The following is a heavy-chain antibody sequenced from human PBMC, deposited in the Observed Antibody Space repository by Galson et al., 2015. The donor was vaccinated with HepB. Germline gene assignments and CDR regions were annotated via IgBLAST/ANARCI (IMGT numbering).Heavy chain of an antibody. D-gene: IGHD3-16*01. Sequence: SLRLSCAASGFNFSSYVMHWVRQAPGEVLGWVAVIWYDGSNKYYVDSVTGRFTISRYNSKNMLYLQMNSLRAEDMAVYFCTRDRGGDVDVWGQGTLVAVSS. J-gene: IGHJ3*01. CDR2: IWYDGSNK. CDR3: TRDRGGDVDV. V-gene: IGHV3-33*01. CDR1: GFNFSSYV.